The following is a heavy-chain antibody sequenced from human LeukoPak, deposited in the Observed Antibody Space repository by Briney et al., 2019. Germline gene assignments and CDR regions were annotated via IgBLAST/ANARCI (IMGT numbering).Heavy chain of an antibody. CDR2: IYPGDSNS. D-gene: IGHD5-12*01. CDR1: GYGFTSYW. Sequence: GESLKISCRGSGYGFTSYWIVWVRQMPGKGLGWMGLIYPGDSNSRYSPSFQGQVTISANNSISTAYLQWSSLKASDTAMYYCARRAHSGAMITLDYWGQGTLVTVSS. CDR3: ARRAHSGAMITLDY. J-gene: IGHJ4*02. V-gene: IGHV5-51*01.